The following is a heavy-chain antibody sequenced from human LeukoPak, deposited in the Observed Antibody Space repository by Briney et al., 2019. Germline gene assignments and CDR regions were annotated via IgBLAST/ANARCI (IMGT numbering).Heavy chain of an antibody. CDR3: ARHMYYGFWSGCSPFDI. J-gene: IGHJ4*02. D-gene: IGHD3-3*01. Sequence: AGPLRLSCAASGCTFNNYGMSWVRQAPGKGLEWVSCINLNGDSTGYAESVKSRFTMSRDTAKNSLYLKMNSLRAEDTALYYCARHMYYGFWSGCSPFDIWGQGTLVTVSS. CDR2: INLNGDST. V-gene: IGHV3-20*04. CDR1: GCTFNNYG.